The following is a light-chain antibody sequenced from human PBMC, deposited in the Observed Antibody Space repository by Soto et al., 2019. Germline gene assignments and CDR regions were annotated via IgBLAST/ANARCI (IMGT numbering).Light chain of an antibody. Sequence: EIVLTQSPATLSLSPGERATLSCRASQSVSRYLSWYQQKPGQAPRLLISDTSNRATGIPARFSGSGSGTDFTLTISSLEPEDCAVYYCQQRSNWPIITFGQGTRLEIK. CDR2: DTS. V-gene: IGKV3-11*01. CDR3: QQRSNWPIIT. CDR1: QSVSRY. J-gene: IGKJ5*01.